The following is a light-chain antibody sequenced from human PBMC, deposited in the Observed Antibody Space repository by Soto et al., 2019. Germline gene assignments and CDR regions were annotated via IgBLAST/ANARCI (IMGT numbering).Light chain of an antibody. Sequence: DLQMTQSPSSLSASVGDRVTITCRASQSISNFLNWYQQKPGKAPKLLIYAASSLQSGVPARFSGSGSGTDFTLTISSLQPEDFASYYCQQSHSTPLTFGGGTKVEIK. J-gene: IGKJ4*01. V-gene: IGKV1-39*01. CDR2: AAS. CDR3: QQSHSTPLT. CDR1: QSISNF.